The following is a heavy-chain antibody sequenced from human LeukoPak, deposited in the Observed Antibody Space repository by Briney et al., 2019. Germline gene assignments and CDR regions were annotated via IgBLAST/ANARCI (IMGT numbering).Heavy chain of an antibody. Sequence: GGSLRLSCAASGFTFSSYEMNWVRQAPGKGLEWVSYISSSGSTIYYADSVKGRFTISRDNAKNSLYLQMNSLRAEDTAVYYCARDRLNWDYYDSSGYPDPFDYWGQGTLVTVSS. CDR2: ISSSGSTI. J-gene: IGHJ4*02. CDR3: ARDRLNWDYYDSSGYPDPFDY. D-gene: IGHD3-22*01. V-gene: IGHV3-48*03. CDR1: GFTFSSYE.